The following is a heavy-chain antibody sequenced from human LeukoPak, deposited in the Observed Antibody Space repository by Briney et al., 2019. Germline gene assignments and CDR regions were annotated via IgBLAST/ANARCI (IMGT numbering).Heavy chain of an antibody. CDR2: IIPIFGTA. Sequence: GASVKVSCKASGGTFSSYAISWVRQAPGQGLEWMGGIIPIFGTANYAQKFQGRVAITADESTSTAYMELRSLRSDDTAVYYCARDSPRGYSYGLSPKNAFDIWGQGTMVTVSS. CDR3: ARDSPRGYSYGLSPKNAFDI. D-gene: IGHD5-18*01. CDR1: GGTFSSYA. V-gene: IGHV1-69*01. J-gene: IGHJ3*02.